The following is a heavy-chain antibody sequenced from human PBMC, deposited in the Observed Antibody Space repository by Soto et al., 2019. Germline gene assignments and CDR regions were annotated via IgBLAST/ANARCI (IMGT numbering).Heavy chain of an antibody. V-gene: IGHV3-23*01. CDR1: GFTFSNYA. CDR3: AKDSTVTTSLYSYYYGLDV. Sequence: EVQLLESGGGLVQPGGSLRLSCTASGFTFSNYAMSWVRQAPDKGLEWVSAFSGRGGSTYYADSVKGRFTISRDNSKNMLFLQMTSLRADDTALYYCAKDSTVTTSLYSYYYGLDVWGQGTTVTVSS. D-gene: IGHD4-17*01. J-gene: IGHJ6*02. CDR2: FSGRGGST.